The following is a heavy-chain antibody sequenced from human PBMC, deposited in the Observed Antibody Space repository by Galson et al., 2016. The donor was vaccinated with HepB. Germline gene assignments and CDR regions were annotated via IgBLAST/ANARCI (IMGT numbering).Heavy chain of an antibody. V-gene: IGHV3-74*01. J-gene: IGHJ4*02. CDR1: GFTFSSYW. D-gene: IGHD4-17*01. CDR2: INSDGSNT. Sequence: SLSLSCAASGFTFSSYWMHWVRQAPGKGLVWVSRINSDGSNTACADSVKGRFTISRDNAKNTLYLQMNSLRGEDTAVYYCARGPYGDYVIDYWGQGTLVTVSS. CDR3: ARGPYGDYVIDY.